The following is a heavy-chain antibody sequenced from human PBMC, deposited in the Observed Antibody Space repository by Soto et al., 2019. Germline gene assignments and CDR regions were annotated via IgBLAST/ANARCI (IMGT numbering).Heavy chain of an antibody. D-gene: IGHD2-21*02. Sequence: GASLKISGKGSGYSFTSYWIGWVRQMPGKGLEWMGIIYPGDSDTRYSPSFQGQVTISADKSISTAYLQWSSLKASDTAMYYCARFLAYCGGDCYSGRGYFDYWGQGTRVSVSS. CDR3: ARFLAYCGGDCYSGRGYFDY. CDR2: IYPGDSDT. J-gene: IGHJ4*02. CDR1: GYSFTSYW. V-gene: IGHV5-51*01.